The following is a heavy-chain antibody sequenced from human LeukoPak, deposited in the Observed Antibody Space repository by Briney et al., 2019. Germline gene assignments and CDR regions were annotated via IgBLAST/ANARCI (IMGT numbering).Heavy chain of an antibody. CDR1: GGSISSYY. CDR2: IYYSGST. V-gene: IGHV4-59*08. CDR3: ASNWGGDEYYFDY. Sequence: KPSETLSLTCTVSGGSISSYYWSWIRQPPGKGLEWIGYIYYSGSTNYNPSLKSRVTISVDTSKNQFSLRLSSVTAADTAVYYCASNWGGDEYYFDYWGQGSLVTVSS. D-gene: IGHD7-27*01. J-gene: IGHJ4*02.